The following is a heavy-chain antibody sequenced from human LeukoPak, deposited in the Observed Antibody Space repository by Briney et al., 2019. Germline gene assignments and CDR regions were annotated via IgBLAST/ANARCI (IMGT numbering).Heavy chain of an antibody. J-gene: IGHJ5*02. Sequence: GESLKISCKGSGYSFTSYWIGWVRQMPGKGLEWMGIIYPGDSDTRYSPSFQGQVTISADKSISTAYLQWSSLKASDTAMYYCARHPIEGATQSWFDPWGQGTVVTVSS. CDR1: GYSFTSYW. CDR3: ARHPIEGATQSWFDP. V-gene: IGHV5-51*01. CDR2: IYPGDSDT. D-gene: IGHD1-26*01.